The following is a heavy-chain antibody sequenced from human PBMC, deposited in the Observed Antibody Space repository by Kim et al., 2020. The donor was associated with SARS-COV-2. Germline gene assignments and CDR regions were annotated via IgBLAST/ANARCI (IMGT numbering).Heavy chain of an antibody. J-gene: IGHJ3*02. CDR2: K. Sequence: KHFADSGQGRISISRDNSKNTVYLEMRSLTFEDTAVYYCATIVGAYEAFDIWGQGTMVTVSS. D-gene: IGHD1-26*01. V-gene: IGHV3-33*03. CDR3: ATIVGAYEAFDI.